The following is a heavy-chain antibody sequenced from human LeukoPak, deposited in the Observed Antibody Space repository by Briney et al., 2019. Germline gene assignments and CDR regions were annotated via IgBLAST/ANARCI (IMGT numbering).Heavy chain of an antibody. CDR2: IYYSGST. Sequence: SETLSLTCTVSGGSMNSYYWTWIRQPPGKGLELIGYIYYSGSTNYNPSLKSRVTISVDTSKNQFSLKLSSVTAADTAVYFCARAASRYNWFDPWGQGTLVTVSS. J-gene: IGHJ5*02. CDR3: ARAASRYNWFDP. CDR1: GGSMNSYY. V-gene: IGHV4-59*08.